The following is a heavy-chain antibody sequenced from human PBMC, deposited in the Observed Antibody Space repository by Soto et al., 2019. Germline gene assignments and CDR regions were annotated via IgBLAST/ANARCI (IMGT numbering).Heavy chain of an antibody. Sequence: GGSSRLSCAACGFTFNTYPLQWVRQAPGKGLELVALISHDGSNKYYADSVKGRFTLSRDNSKNTLYLQMNSLRAEDTAVYYCARWNVQYDSYGYFWGQGTLVTVSS. CDR3: ARWNVQYDSYGYF. V-gene: IGHV3-30-3*01. CDR1: GFTFNTYP. J-gene: IGHJ4*02. D-gene: IGHD5-18*01. CDR2: ISHDGSNK.